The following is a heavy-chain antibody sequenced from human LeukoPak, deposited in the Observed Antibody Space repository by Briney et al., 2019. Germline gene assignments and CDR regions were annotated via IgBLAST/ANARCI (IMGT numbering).Heavy chain of an antibody. CDR1: GFTFSSYA. D-gene: IGHD3-22*01. CDR3: ARESFSAVVISHFDY. CDR2: ISYDGSNK. V-gene: IGHV3-30*04. Sequence: GGSLRLSCAASGFTFSSYAMHWVRQAPGKGLEWVAVISYDGSNKYYADSVKGRFTISRDNSKNSVYLQMNSLRAEDTAVYYCARESFSAVVISHFDYWGQGTLVTVSS. J-gene: IGHJ4*02.